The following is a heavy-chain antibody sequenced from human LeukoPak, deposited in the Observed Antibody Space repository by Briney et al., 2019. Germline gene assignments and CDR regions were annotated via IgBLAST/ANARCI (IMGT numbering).Heavy chain of an antibody. J-gene: IGHJ4*02. CDR1: GGSFSGYY. D-gene: IGHD6-19*01. Sequence: PSETLSLTCAVHGGSFSGYYWSWIRQPPGKGLEWIGEINHSGSTNYNPSLKSRVTISVDTSKNQFSLKLSSVTAADTAVYYCARVGVSIAVAGYYFDYWGQGTLVTVSS. V-gene: IGHV4-34*01. CDR3: ARVGVSIAVAGYYFDY. CDR2: INHSGST.